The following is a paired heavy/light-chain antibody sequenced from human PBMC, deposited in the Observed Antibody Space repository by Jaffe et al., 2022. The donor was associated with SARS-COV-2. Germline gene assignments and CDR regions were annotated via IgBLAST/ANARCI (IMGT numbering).Light chain of an antibody. CDR3: QSYDSSLSGVV. J-gene: IGLJ3*02. CDR2: GNN. V-gene: IGLV1-40*01. CDR1: TSNIGAAYD. Sequence: QSVLTQPPSVSGAPGQRVTISCTGSTSNIGAAYDVHWYQQLPGTAPKLLIYGNNNRPSGVPDRFSGSKSGTSASLAISGLQAEDEADYYCQSYDSSLSGVVFGGGTKLTVL.
Heavy chain of an antibody. J-gene: IGHJ4*02. Sequence: QLQESGPGLVKPSETLSLTCSVSGGSISRNDYYWGWIRQPPGKGLDWIGSIYYSGSTYSDPSLKSRVTISVDTSKNQFSLKLSSVTAADTAVYYCARHHYGDYGEFDYWGQGTLVTVSS. V-gene: IGHV4-39*01. CDR3: ARHHYGDYGEFDY. CDR1: GGSISRNDYY. CDR2: IYYSGST. D-gene: IGHD4-17*01.